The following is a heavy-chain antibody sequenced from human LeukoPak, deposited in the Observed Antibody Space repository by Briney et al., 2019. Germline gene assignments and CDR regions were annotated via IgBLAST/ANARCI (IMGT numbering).Heavy chain of an antibody. CDR1: GFTVSSNY. CDR3: ASLPYYYDSSGYY. CDR2: IYSGGST. V-gene: IGHV3-66*01. Sequence: SGGSLRLSCAASGFTVSSNYMSWVRQAPGKGLEWVSVIYSGGSTYYADSVKGRFTISRDNSKNTLYLQMNSLRAEDTAVYYCASLPYYYDSSGYYWGQGTLVTVSS. J-gene: IGHJ4*02. D-gene: IGHD3-22*01.